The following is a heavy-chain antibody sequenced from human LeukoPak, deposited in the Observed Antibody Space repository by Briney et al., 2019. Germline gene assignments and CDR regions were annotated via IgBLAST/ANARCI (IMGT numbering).Heavy chain of an antibody. Sequence: PGGSLRLSCAASGFTFSGYGMHWVRQAPGKGLGWVSFIQYDGNNKYYTDSVKGRFTISRDDSKNTLYLQMSSLRAEDAAVYYCAKDGVIAGDRWGQGTLVTVSS. V-gene: IGHV3-30*02. CDR2: IQYDGNNK. CDR1: GFTFSGYG. D-gene: IGHD3-16*02. CDR3: AKDGVIAGDR. J-gene: IGHJ4*02.